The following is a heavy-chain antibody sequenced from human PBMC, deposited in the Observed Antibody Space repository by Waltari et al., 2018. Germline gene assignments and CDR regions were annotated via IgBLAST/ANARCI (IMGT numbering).Heavy chain of an antibody. J-gene: IGHJ4*02. Sequence: QVQLQESGPGLVKPSETLSLTCAVSGYSISSGYYWGWIRQPPGKGLEWIGSIYHSGRTYYNPSLKSRVTISVDTSKNQFSLKLSSVTAADTAVYYCARLGVTIFGVDLFDYWGQGTLVTVSS. V-gene: IGHV4-38-2*01. CDR2: IYHSGRT. CDR1: GYSISSGYY. D-gene: IGHD3-3*01. CDR3: ARLGVTIFGVDLFDY.